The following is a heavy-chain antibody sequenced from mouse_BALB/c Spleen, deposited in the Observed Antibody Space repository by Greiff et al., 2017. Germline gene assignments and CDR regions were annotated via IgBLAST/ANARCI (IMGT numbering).Heavy chain of an antibody. CDR2: ISSGSSTI. V-gene: IGHV5-17*02. CDR1: GFTFSSFG. D-gene: IGHD2-10*02. CDR3: ARRKYGNYDAMDY. Sequence: EVKVVESGGGLVQPGGSRKLSCAASGFTFSSFGMHWVRQAPEKGLEWVAYISSGSSTIYYADTVKGRFTISRDNPKNTLFLQMTSLRSEDTAMYYCARRKYGNYDAMDYWGQGTSVTVSS. J-gene: IGHJ4*01.